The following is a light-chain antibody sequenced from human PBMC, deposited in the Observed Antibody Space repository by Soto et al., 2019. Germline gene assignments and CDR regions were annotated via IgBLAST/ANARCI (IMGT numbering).Light chain of an antibody. CDR1: QSISSW. V-gene: IGKV1-5*01. Sequence: DIQMTQSPSTLSASVGDRVTITCRASQSISSWLAWYQQKPGKAPKILIYDASSLESGVPSRFSGSGSGTEFTLTISSLQPDDFATYYCQQYNRYYTFGPGTKLEIK. CDR3: QQYNRYYT. J-gene: IGKJ2*01. CDR2: DAS.